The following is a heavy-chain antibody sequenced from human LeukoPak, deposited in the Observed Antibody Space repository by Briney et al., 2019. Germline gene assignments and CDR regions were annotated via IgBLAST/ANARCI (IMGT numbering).Heavy chain of an antibody. CDR2: ISGNGGST. Sequence: GGSLRLSCSASGFTFSSYAMHWVRQAPGKGLEYVSVISGNGGSTSYADSVKGRFTISRDNSKNTLSLQMNSLRAEDTAVYYCAKDGVRGALDAFDIWGQGTMVTVSS. CDR1: GFTFSSYA. J-gene: IGHJ3*02. V-gene: IGHV3-64*04. CDR3: AKDGVRGALDAFDI. D-gene: IGHD1-26*01.